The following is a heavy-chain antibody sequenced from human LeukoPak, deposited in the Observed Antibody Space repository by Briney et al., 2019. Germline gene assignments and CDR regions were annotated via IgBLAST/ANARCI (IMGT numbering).Heavy chain of an antibody. J-gene: IGHJ3*02. CDR3: AKEYLIWFGDFDAFDI. CDR2: ISYDVSNK. D-gene: IGHD3-10*01. Sequence: RAGGSLSLSCAASGFTFSTYGMHWVRQAPGKGLEWVAVISYDVSNKYYADSVKGRFTISRDNSKNTLYLQMNSLRAEDTAVYYCAKEYLIWFGDFDAFDIWGQGTMVTVSS. V-gene: IGHV3-30*18. CDR1: GFTFSTYG.